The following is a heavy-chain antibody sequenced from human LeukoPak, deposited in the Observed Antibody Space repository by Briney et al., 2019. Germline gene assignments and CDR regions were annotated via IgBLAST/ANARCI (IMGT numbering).Heavy chain of an antibody. J-gene: IGHJ4*02. D-gene: IGHD6-13*01. V-gene: IGHV3-30*04. CDR1: GFTFSDYT. CDR2: LPPDGSYQ. CDR3: ARGLRDRSWYGAH. Sequence: GGSLRLSCAASGFTFSDYTMPWVRQAPGKGLEWVALLPPDGSYQYYADSLKGRFTISRDNFKNALYLQMNSLRLEDTAVYYCARGLRDRSWYGAHWGQGTLLSVSS.